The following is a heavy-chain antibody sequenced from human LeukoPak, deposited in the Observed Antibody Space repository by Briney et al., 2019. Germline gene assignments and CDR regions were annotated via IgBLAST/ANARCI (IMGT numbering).Heavy chain of an antibody. CDR1: GFTFSSYG. CDR3: ARDRKKSDAFDI. D-gene: IGHD1-14*01. J-gene: IGHJ3*02. V-gene: IGHV3-33*01. CDR2: IWYDGSNK. Sequence: GGSLRLSCAASGFTFSSYGMHWVRQAPGNGLEWVAVIWYDGSNKYYADSVKGRFTISRDNSKNTLYLQMNSLRAEDTAVYYCARDRKKSDAFDIWGQGTMVTVSS.